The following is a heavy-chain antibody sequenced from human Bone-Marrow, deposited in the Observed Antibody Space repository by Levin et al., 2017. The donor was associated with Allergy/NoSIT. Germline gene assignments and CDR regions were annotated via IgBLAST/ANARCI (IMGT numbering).Heavy chain of an antibody. D-gene: IGHD5-24*01. CDR2: IHGGGSGT. V-gene: IGHV3-74*01. J-gene: IGHJ4*02. Sequence: GESLKISCAASGFTFSTYWMHWVRQVPGKGLVWVSRIHGGGSGTNYADSVKGRFTISRDNAKNTLYLQMNSLRAEDTAVYYCVRDGDNYNFDCWGQGTLVTVSS. CDR1: GFTFSTYW. CDR3: VRDGDNYNFDC.